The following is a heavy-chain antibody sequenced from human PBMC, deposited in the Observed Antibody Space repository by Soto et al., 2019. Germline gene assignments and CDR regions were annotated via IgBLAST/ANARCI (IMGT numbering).Heavy chain of an antibody. CDR2: INHSGST. CDR3: ARGGRRRRYYMDV. V-gene: IGHV4-34*01. CDR1: GGSFSGYY. J-gene: IGHJ6*03. Sequence: QVQLQQWGAGLLKPSETLSLTCAVYGGSFSGYYWSWIRQPPGKGLEWIGEINHSGSTNYNPSLKRRVTQPVDTSKPQFSLKLSSVTAADTAVYYCARGGRRRRYYMDVWGKGTTVTVSS.